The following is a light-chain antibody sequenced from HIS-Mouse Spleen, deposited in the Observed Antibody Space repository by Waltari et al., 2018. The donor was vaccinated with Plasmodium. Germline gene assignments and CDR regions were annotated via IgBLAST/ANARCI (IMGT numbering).Light chain of an antibody. V-gene: IGKV3-11*01. CDR2: DAS. CDR3: QQRSNWTRVLT. J-gene: IGKJ4*02. CDR1: QSVSSY. Sequence: EIVLTQSPATLSLSPGERATLSCRASQSVSSYLAWYQQKPAQAPRLLIYDASNRATGIPARFSGSGSGTDFTVTINSLEPEDFAVYYCQQRSNWTRVLTFGGGTKVEIK.